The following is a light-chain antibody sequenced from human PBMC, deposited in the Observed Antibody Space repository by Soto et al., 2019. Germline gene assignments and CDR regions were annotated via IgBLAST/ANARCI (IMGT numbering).Light chain of an antibody. V-gene: IGKV3-15*01. CDR3: HQYFSWPRGT. J-gene: IGKJ1*01. Sequence: IVMTQSPGTLSVSTGERATLSCRASQNIINNLAWYQQKPGQAPRLLIFFASTRVTGIPARSSGSGSGTEFALTINSLQSEDFAVYYCHQYFSWPRGTFGQGTKVDIK. CDR1: QNIINN. CDR2: FAS.